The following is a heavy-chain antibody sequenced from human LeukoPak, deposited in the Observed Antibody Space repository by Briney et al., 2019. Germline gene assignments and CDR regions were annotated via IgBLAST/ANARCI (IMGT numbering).Heavy chain of an antibody. Sequence: ASVKVSCKASGYTFTNYGISWVRQAPGQGLEWMGRISAYNGNTEYARKLQGRVTMTTDTSTDTAYMELRGLRSDDTAVYYCARTTYYSDYWGRGTLVTVSS. D-gene: IGHD1-1*01. J-gene: IGHJ4*02. CDR2: ISAYNGNT. CDR1: GYTFTNYG. V-gene: IGHV1-18*01. CDR3: ARTTYYSDY.